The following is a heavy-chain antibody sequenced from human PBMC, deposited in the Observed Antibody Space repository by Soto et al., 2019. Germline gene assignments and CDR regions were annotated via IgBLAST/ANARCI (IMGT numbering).Heavy chain of an antibody. J-gene: IGHJ4*02. CDR2: IWYDGSNK. Sequence: QVQLVESGGGVVQPGRSLRLSCAASGFTFSSYGMHWVRQAPGKGLEWVAVIWYDGSNKYYADSVKGRFTISRDNSKNTLDRQMNSLRAEDTAVYYWAREEGDELVPFDDWGQGTLVTVSS. CDR3: AREEGDELVPFDD. D-gene: IGHD6-13*01. V-gene: IGHV3-33*01. CDR1: GFTFSSYG.